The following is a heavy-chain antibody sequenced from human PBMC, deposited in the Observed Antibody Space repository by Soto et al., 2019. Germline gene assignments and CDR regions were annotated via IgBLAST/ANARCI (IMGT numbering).Heavy chain of an antibody. V-gene: IGHV3-7*01. D-gene: IGHD5-12*01. CDR1: GFIFSSHW. Sequence: GGSLRLSCAASGFIFSSHWMSWVRQAPGKGLEWVANINQDANEKYYVDSVKGRFTISRDNGKNSLYLQLNSLRAEDTAVYYCAREPPPTITGLLDYWGQGTLVTVSS. CDR3: AREPPPTITGLLDY. CDR2: INQDANEK. J-gene: IGHJ4*02.